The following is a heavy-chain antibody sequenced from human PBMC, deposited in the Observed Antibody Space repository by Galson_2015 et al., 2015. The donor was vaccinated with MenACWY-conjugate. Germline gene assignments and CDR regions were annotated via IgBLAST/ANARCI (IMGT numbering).Heavy chain of an antibody. CDR1: GYTFTSYD. Sequence: SVKVSCKASGYTFTSYDIRWVRQAPGQGLEWMGRISAYNGNRNYAQKFQGRVTMTTDTSTRTAYMELRTLRSDDTAVYYCARDRRMTTGNRVHYYDNGMDVWGQGTTVTVSS. CDR3: ARDRRMTTGNRVHYYDNGMDV. J-gene: IGHJ6*02. D-gene: IGHD1-1*01. CDR2: ISAYNGNR. V-gene: IGHV1-18*04.